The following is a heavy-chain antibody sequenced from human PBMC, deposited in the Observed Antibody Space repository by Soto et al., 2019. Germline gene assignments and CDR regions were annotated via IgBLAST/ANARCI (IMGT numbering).Heavy chain of an antibody. CDR3: ARDRETLYYYYGMDV. Sequence: ASVKVSCKASGGTFSSYAISWVRQAPGQGLEWMGWISAYNGNTNYAQKLQGRVTMTTDTSTSTAYMELRSLRSDDTAVYYCARDRETLYYYYGMDVWGQGTTVTVSS. CDR2: ISAYNGNT. J-gene: IGHJ6*02. CDR1: GGTFSSYA. V-gene: IGHV1-18*01.